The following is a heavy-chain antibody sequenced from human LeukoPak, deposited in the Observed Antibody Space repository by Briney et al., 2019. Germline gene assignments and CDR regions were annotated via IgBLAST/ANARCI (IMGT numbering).Heavy chain of an antibody. V-gene: IGHV5-51*01. CDR2: IYSGDSDT. D-gene: IGHD6-13*01. CDR3: ARQGSSWYLEACDI. Sequence: GESLKISCQGFGYSLTNFWIDWVPPIPGKGLEWVGIIYSGDSDTRYSPSFQGQVTISADKSISTAYLQWSSLKASDTAMYYCARQGSSWYLEACDIWGQGTMVTVSS. CDR1: GYSLTNFW. J-gene: IGHJ3*02.